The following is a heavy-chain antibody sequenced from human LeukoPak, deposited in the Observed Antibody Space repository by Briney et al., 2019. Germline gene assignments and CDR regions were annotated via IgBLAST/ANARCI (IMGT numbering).Heavy chain of an antibody. CDR3: TTDPGSGYSGYDVEWDY. Sequence: PGRSLRLSCTASGFTFGDYAMSWVRQAPGKGLEWVGFIRSKAYGGTTEYAASVKGRFTISRDDSKSIAYLQMNSLKTEDTAVYYCTTDPGSGYSGYDVEWDYWGQGTLVTVSS. CDR1: GFTFGDYA. CDR2: IRSKAYGGTT. D-gene: IGHD5-12*01. J-gene: IGHJ4*02. V-gene: IGHV3-49*04.